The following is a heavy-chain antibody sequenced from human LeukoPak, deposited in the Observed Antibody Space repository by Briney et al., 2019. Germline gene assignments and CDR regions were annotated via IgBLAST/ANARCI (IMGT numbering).Heavy chain of an antibody. V-gene: IGHV1-46*01. J-gene: IGHJ4*02. CDR2: INPSGGST. CDR3: ARDSTGWEPNYYFDY. Sequence: APVKVSCKASGYTFTSYYMHWVRQAPGQGLEWMGIINPSGGSTSYAQKFQGRVTMTRDMSTSTVYMELSSLRSEDTAVYYCARDSTGWEPNYYFDYWGQGTLVTVSS. CDR1: GYTFTSYY. D-gene: IGHD1-26*01.